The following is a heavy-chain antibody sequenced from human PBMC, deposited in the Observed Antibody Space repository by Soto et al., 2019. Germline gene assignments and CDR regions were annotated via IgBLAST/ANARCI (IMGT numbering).Heavy chain of an antibody. J-gene: IGHJ2*01. CDR3: ARGRGGYFDL. CDR1: GASISRYY. V-gene: IGHV4-59*01. Sequence: SETLSLTCTVSGASISRYYWSWIRQPPGKGLEWIGYFYYSGSTNYNPSLKSRVTISVDTSKNQFSLKLSSVTAADTAVYYCARGRGGYFDLWGRVTLVTVSS. CDR2: FYYSGST.